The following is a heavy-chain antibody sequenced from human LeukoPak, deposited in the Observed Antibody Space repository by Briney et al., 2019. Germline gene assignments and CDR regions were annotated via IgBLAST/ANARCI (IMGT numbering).Heavy chain of an antibody. V-gene: IGHV3-21*01. CDR2: ISSSSSYI. CDR1: GFTVSSNY. Sequence: PGGSLRLSCAASGFTVSSNYMSWVRQAPGKGLEWVSSISSSSSYIYYADSVKGRFTISRDNAKNSLYLQMNSLRAEDTAVYYCARGSVEQLDYWGQGTLVTVSS. J-gene: IGHJ4*02. CDR3: ARGSVEQLDY. D-gene: IGHD6-13*01.